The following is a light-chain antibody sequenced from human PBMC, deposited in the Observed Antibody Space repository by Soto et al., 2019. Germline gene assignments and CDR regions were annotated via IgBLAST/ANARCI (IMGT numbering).Light chain of an antibody. V-gene: IGKV3-20*01. CDR1: QSVRSSY. CDR2: SAS. CDR3: QQYGSSSWT. J-gene: IGKJ1*01. Sequence: EIVLTQSPGTLSLSPGERATLSCRSSQSVRSSYLAWYQQKPGQAPRLLIYSASSRATGIPDRFSGSGSGTDFILTISRLEPEDFAVYYCQQYGSSSWTFGQGTKVDIK.